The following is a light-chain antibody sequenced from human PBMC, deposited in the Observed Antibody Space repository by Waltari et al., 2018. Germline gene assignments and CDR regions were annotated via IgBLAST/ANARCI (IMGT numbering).Light chain of an antibody. J-gene: IGLJ2*01. CDR2: YKSDSDK. Sequence: QSVLTQPSSLSASPGASASHTCTVRRDIYVDSYRVHLYQKKPGSPTQFLLKYKSDSDKQQGSGVPSRFSGFKDASANAGILLISGLQSDDEADYYCMIWHSSAAVFGGGTKLTVL. CDR1: RDIYVDSYR. V-gene: IGLV5-45*02. CDR3: MIWHSSAAV.